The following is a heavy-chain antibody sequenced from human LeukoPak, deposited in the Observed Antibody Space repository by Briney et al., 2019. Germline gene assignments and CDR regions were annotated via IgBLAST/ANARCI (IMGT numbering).Heavy chain of an antibody. V-gene: IGHV4-59*01. CDR1: GGSISSYY. Sequence: SETLSLTCTVSGGSISSYYWSWIRQPPGKGLEWIGYIYYSGSINYNPSLKSRVTISVDTSKNQFSLKLSSVTAADTAVYYCARAHNSGSYFLTFDPWGQGTLVTVSS. D-gene: IGHD1-26*01. CDR3: ARAHNSGSYFLTFDP. J-gene: IGHJ5*02. CDR2: IYYSGSI.